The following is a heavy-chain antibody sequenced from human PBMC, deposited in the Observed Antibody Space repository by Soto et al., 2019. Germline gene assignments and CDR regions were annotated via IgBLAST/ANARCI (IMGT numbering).Heavy chain of an antibody. CDR3: SRARYCTSTSCYNPYYYGMDI. V-gene: IGHV1-18*04. J-gene: IGHJ6*02. Sequence: QEQLVQSGGEVKKPGASVRVSCKASGYTFTKYGITWVRQAPGQGLEWMGWIGVYNGKTNYARKLQGRVIMTADTSASTVYMELRSLRSDDTAVYYCSRARYCTSTSCYNPYYYGMDIWGQGTTVSVSS. CDR2: IGVYNGKT. D-gene: IGHD2-2*02. CDR1: GYTFTKYG.